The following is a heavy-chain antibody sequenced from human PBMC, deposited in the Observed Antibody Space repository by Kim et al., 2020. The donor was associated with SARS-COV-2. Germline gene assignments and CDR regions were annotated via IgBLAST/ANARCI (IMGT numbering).Heavy chain of an antibody. V-gene: IGHV4-59*01. Sequence: YNPSLKSRVTISVDTSKNQFSLKLSSVTAADTAVYYCAGVGGYSGYEFDYWGQGTLVTVSS. J-gene: IGHJ4*02. CDR3: AGVGGYSGYEFDY. D-gene: IGHD5-12*01.